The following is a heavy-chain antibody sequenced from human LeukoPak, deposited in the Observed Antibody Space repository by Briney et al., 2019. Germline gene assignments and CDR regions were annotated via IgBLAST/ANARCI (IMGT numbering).Heavy chain of an antibody. V-gene: IGHV3-23*01. Sequence: PGGSLRLSCAASGFTFSTYGVYWVRQAPGKGLEWVSSNSGGSSYYADSVKGRFTISRDNSKNTLYLQMNSLRAEDTAVYFCTRQSENYSLDYWGQETLVTVSS. D-gene: IGHD2-21*01. J-gene: IGHJ4*02. CDR2: NSGGSS. CDR1: GFTFSTYG. CDR3: TRQSENYSLDY.